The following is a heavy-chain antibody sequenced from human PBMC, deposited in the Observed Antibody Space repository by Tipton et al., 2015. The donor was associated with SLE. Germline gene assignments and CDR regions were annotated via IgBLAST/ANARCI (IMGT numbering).Heavy chain of an antibody. V-gene: IGHV4-34*01. CDR1: GGSFSGYY. CDR3: ARCSSGWYNIFYYYMDV. J-gene: IGHJ6*03. CDR2: INHSGST. Sequence: LRLSCAVYGGSFSGYYWSWIRQPPGKGLEWIGEINHSGSTNYNPSLKSRVTISVDTSKNQFSLKLSSVTAADTAVYYGARCSSGWYNIFYYYMDVWGKGTTVTVSS. D-gene: IGHD6-19*01.